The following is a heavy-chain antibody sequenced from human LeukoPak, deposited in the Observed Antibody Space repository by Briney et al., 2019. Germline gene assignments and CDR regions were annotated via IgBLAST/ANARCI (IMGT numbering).Heavy chain of an antibody. V-gene: IGHV4-39*07. Sequence: SETLSLTCTVSGGSISSSSYYWGWIRQPPGKGLEWIGSIYYSGSTYYNPSLKSRVTISVDTSKNQFSLKLSSVTAADTAVYYCARDRAVAGTKWFDPWGQGTLVTVSS. CDR2: IYYSGST. J-gene: IGHJ5*02. CDR3: ARDRAVAGTKWFDP. CDR1: GGSISSSSYY. D-gene: IGHD6-19*01.